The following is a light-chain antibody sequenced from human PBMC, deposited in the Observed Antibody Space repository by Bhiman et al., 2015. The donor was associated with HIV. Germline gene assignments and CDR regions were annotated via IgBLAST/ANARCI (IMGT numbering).Light chain of an antibody. Sequence: SYELTQPPSVSVSPGQTASITCSGDKLGDQYACWYQQKPGQSPVLVIYQDSKWPSGIPERFSGSNSGNTATLTISGTQAMDEADYYCQAWDSSTAHVVFGGGTKLTVL. CDR2: QDS. J-gene: IGLJ2*01. CDR1: KLGDQY. V-gene: IGLV3-1*01. CDR3: QAWDSSTAHVV.